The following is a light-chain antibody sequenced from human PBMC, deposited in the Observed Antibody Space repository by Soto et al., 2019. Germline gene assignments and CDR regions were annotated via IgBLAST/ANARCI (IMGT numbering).Light chain of an antibody. V-gene: IGKV3-11*01. CDR1: QSVSYY. CDR2: DAS. Sequence: EIVLTQSPATLSLSPGERATLSCRASQSVSYYLAWYQQKPGQPPRLLIYDASNRATGTPARFSGSGSRTDFTLTISSLEPEDFAVYYCQQRSDWPLTFGGGTKVEIK. J-gene: IGKJ4*01. CDR3: QQRSDWPLT.